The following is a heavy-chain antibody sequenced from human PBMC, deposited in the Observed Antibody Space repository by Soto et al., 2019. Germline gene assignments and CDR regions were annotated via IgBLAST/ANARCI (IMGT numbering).Heavy chain of an antibody. CDR3: ARETLAKNNWFDP. V-gene: IGHV4-31*03. CDR1: GGSISSGGYY. CDR2: IYYSGST. J-gene: IGHJ5*02. Sequence: QVQLQESGPGLVKPSQTLSLTCTVSGGSISSGGYYWSWIRQHPGKGLEWIGYIYYSGSTYYNPSLKSRVTISVDTSKKQFSLKVSSVTDADTAVYYCARETLAKNNWFDPWGQGTLLIVSS.